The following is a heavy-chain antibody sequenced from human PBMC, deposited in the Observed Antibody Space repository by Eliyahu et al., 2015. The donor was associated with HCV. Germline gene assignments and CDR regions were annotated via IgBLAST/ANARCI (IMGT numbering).Heavy chain of an antibody. Sequence: EVQLLDSGGGLVQPAGSLRLSCAASGFTFSNYAMSWVRQAPGKGLEWVSGISGSGSNTFYADSVKGRFTISRDNSKNTVYLQMNSLRAEDTAIYYCATRYNNSPAVHWGQGTLVTVSS. D-gene: IGHD3-16*02. CDR3: ATRYNNSPAVH. J-gene: IGHJ4*02. CDR1: GFTFSNYA. CDR2: ISGSGSNT. V-gene: IGHV3-23*01.